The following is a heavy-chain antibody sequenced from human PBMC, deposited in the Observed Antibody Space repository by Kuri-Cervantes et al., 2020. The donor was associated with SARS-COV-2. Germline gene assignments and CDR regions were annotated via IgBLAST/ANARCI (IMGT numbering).Heavy chain of an antibody. J-gene: IGHJ4*02. Sequence: SETLSLTCYVSGFSYHWGWIRQSPGKGLEWIGSISHSGSTYYSPSLKSRVTISVDTSKNQFSLKLSSVTAADTAVYYCARVPIAAPEYWGQGTLVTVSS. CDR1: GFSYH. V-gene: IGHV4-38-2*02. CDR2: ISHSGST. CDR3: ARVPIAAPEY. D-gene: IGHD6-13*01.